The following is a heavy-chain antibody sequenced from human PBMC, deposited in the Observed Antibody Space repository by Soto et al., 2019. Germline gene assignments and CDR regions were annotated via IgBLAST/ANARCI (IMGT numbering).Heavy chain of an antibody. CDR3: ARHAPPRTYYYDSSGYSSVNWFDP. V-gene: IGHV4-39*01. Sequence: SSETLSLTCTVSGGSISSSSYYWGWIRQPPGKGLEWIGSIYYSGSTYYNPSLKSRVTISVDTSKNQFSLKLSSVTAADTAVYYCARHAPPRTYYYDSSGYSSVNWFDPWGQGTLVTVS. J-gene: IGHJ5*02. D-gene: IGHD3-22*01. CDR2: IYYSGST. CDR1: GGSISSSSYY.